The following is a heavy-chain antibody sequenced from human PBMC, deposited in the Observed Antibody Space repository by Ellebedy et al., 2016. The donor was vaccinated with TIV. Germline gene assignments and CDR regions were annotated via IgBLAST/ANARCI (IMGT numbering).Heavy chain of an antibody. J-gene: IGHJ6*03. D-gene: IGHD1-1*01. CDR2: ISGSGDTT. Sequence: GESLKISXAASGFTFSSYFMSWVRQAPGKGLEWVSVISGSGDTTYYAASVKGRFTISRDNSKNTLYLQMNSLRGEDTAVYYCARDRGYRSSLYYYYNMDVWGKGTTVTVSS. CDR3: ARDRGYRSSLYYYYNMDV. V-gene: IGHV3-23*01. CDR1: GFTFSSYF.